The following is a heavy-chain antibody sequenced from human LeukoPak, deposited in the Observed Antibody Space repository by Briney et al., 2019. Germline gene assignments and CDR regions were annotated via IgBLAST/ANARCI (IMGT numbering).Heavy chain of an antibody. CDR1: GYTFTGDY. CDR2: INPNTGGT. D-gene: IGHD3-22*01. Sequence: ASVKVSFKASGYTFTGDYMHWVRQAPGQGLEWMGWINPNTGGTNYAQKFQGRVTMTMDTSISTAYMEVSRLRSDDTAVYYCARTLPYDSSGPPFDYWGQGTLVTVSS. V-gene: IGHV1-2*02. J-gene: IGHJ4*02. CDR3: ARTLPYDSSGPPFDY.